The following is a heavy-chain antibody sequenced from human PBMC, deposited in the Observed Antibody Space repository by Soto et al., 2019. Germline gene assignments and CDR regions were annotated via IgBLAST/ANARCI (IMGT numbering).Heavy chain of an antibody. D-gene: IGHD6-19*01. V-gene: IGHV1-8*01. J-gene: IGHJ6*02. CDR3: ARDRYSSGWYGTTDYYYYGMDV. CDR1: GYTFTSYD. Sequence: QVQLVQSGAEVKKPGASVKVSCKASGYTFTSYDINWVRQATGQGLEWMGWMNPNSGNTGYAQKFQGRVTMTRNTSISTAYMELSSLRSEDTAVYYCARDRYSSGWYGTTDYYYYGMDVWGQGTTVTVSS. CDR2: MNPNSGNT.